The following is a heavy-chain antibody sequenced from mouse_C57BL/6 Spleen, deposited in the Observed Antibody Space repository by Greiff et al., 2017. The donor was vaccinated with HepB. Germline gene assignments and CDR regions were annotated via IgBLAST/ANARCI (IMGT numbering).Heavy chain of an antibody. V-gene: IGHV5-16*01. CDR1: GFTFSDYY. Sequence: EVQLVESEGGLVQPGSSMKLSCTASGFTFSDYYMAWVRQVPEKGLEWVANINYDGSSTYYLDSLKSRFIISRDNAKNILYMQMSSLKSEDTATYYCARDRYNGSSSYNFDYWGQGTTLTVSS. D-gene: IGHD1-1*01. CDR3: ARDRYNGSSSYNFDY. J-gene: IGHJ2*01. CDR2: INYDGSST.